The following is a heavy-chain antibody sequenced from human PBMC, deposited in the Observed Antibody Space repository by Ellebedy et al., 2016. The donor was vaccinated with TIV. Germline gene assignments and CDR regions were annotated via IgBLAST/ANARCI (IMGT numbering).Heavy chain of an antibody. J-gene: IGHJ4*02. Sequence: GGSLRLFXAASGFTFSRYAMHWVRQAPGKGLEWVSAISGSGGSTYYADSVKGRFTISRDNSKNTLYLQMNSLRAEDTAVYYCAKGGYFDPFDYWGQGTLVTVSS. CDR2: ISGSGGST. D-gene: IGHD3-9*01. CDR1: GFTFSRYA. V-gene: IGHV3-23*01. CDR3: AKGGYFDPFDY.